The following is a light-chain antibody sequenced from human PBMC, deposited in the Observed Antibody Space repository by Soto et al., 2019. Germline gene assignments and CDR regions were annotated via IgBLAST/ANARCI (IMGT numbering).Light chain of an antibody. Sequence: EIVLTQSPATLSLSPGERATLSCRASQSVSSYLAWYQQKPGQAPRLLIYDASNRATGIPARFSGSGSGTDFTLTISSLEPEDFAVYYCHQRSNWGALITFGQGTRLEIK. J-gene: IGKJ5*01. V-gene: IGKV3-11*01. CDR1: QSVSSY. CDR3: HQRSNWGALIT. CDR2: DAS.